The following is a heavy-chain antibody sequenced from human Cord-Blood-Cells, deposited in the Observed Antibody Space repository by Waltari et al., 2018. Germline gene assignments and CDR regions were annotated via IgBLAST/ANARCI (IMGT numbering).Heavy chain of an antibody. CDR3: AKDMVLGGYDAFDI. J-gene: IGHJ3*02. D-gene: IGHD3-16*01. CDR1: GFTFDDYA. Sequence: EVQLVESGGVVVQPGGSLRLSCAASGFTFDDYAMHWVRHAPGKGLEWVSLIRWDGGSTYYADSVKGRFTISRDNSKNSLYLQMNSLRAEDTALYYCAKDMVLGGYDAFDIWGQGTMVTVSS. V-gene: IGHV3-43D*04. CDR2: IRWDGGST.